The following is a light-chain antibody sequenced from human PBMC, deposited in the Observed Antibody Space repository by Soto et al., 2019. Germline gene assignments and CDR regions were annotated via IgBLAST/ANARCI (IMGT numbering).Light chain of an antibody. CDR2: SNN. CDR3: AAWDDSLNGVV. CDR1: SSNIGSNT. J-gene: IGLJ2*01. V-gene: IGLV1-44*01. Sequence: QSVLTQQPSASGTPGQRVTISCSGSSSNIGSNTVNWYQQLPGTAPKLLIYSNNQRPSGVPDRFSGSKSGTSASLAISGLQSEDEADYYCAAWDDSLNGVVFGVGTKLTVL.